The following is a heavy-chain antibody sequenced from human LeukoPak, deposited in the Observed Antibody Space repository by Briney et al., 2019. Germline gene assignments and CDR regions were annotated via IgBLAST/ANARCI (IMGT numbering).Heavy chain of an antibody. V-gene: IGHV4-39*07. CDR2: IYYSGST. Sequence: SETLSLTCTVSGGSISSSSYYWGWIRPPPGKGLEWIGSIYYSGSTYYNPSLKSRVTITVDTSKNQFSLQLSSVTAADTAVYYCAHNCYDSSGYLDYWGQGTLVTVSS. J-gene: IGHJ4*02. CDR3: AHNCYDSSGYLDY. CDR1: GGSISSSSYY. D-gene: IGHD3-22*01.